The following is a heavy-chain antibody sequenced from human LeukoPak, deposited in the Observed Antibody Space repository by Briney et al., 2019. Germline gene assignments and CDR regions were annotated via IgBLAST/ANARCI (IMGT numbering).Heavy chain of an antibody. CDR2: ISGSGGST. Sequence: GGSLRLSCAASGFTFSSNAMSWVRQAPGKGLEWVSAISGSGGSTYYADSVKGRFTISRDNSKNTLYLQMNSLRAEDTAVYYCAKAHDFWSGYSRLNNWFDPWGQGTLVTVSS. CDR1: GFTFSSNA. J-gene: IGHJ5*02. D-gene: IGHD3-3*01. V-gene: IGHV3-23*01. CDR3: AKAHDFWSGYSRLNNWFDP.